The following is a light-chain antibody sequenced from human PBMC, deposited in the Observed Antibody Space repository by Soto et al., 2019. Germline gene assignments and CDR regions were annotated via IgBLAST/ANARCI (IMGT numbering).Light chain of an antibody. CDR2: GAS. J-gene: IGKJ1*01. CDR3: QHYINCPRT. Sequence: EIVLTQSPGTLSVSPGERATLSCRASQSVSNNLAWYQQRPGRAPRLLIYGASTRATGTPARFSGSGSGTEFPLTISSLQSEDFAVYCCQHYINCPRTFGQGTKLEIK. CDR1: QSVSNN. V-gene: IGKV3-15*01.